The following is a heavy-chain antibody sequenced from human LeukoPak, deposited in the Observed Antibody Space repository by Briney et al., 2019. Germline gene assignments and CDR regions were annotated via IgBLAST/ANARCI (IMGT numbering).Heavy chain of an antibody. Sequence: SETLSLTCAVYGGSFSGYYWSWIRQPPGKGLEWIGEINHSGSANYNPSLKSRVTMSVETSKNQFSLKLSSVTAADTAVYYCARDTFFPLYGMDVWGQGTTVTVSS. J-gene: IGHJ6*02. D-gene: IGHD2/OR15-2a*01. CDR3: ARDTFFPLYGMDV. CDR1: GGSFSGYY. CDR2: INHSGSA. V-gene: IGHV4-34*01.